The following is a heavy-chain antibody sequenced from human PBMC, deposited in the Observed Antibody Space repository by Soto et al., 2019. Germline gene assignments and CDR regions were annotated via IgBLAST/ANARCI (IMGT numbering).Heavy chain of an antibody. V-gene: IGHV3-21*01. Sequence: PGGSLRLSCGASRLTFSSYSMNWVRQAPGKGLEWVSSISSSSSYIYYADSVKGRFTISRDNAKNSLYLQMNSLRAEDTAVYYCAREGRRYDILTGYSQHYYYYYGMDVWGQGTTVTVSS. D-gene: IGHD3-9*01. CDR3: AREGRRYDILTGYSQHYYYYYGMDV. CDR1: RLTFSSYS. J-gene: IGHJ6*02. CDR2: ISSSSSYI.